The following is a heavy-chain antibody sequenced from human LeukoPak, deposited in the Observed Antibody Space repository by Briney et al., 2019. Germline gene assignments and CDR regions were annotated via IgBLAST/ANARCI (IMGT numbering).Heavy chain of an antibody. D-gene: IGHD2-8*01. CDR1: GYTFTSYG. CDR2: ISAYNGNT. CDR3: ARDRVYDSHDNWFDP. J-gene: IGHJ5*02. Sequence: GASVKVSCKASGYTFTSYGISWVRQAPGQGLEWMGWISAYNGNTNYAQKFQGRVTMTTDTSTSTAYMELRSLRSDDTAVYYCARDRVYDSHDNWFDPWGQGTLVTVSS. V-gene: IGHV1-18*01.